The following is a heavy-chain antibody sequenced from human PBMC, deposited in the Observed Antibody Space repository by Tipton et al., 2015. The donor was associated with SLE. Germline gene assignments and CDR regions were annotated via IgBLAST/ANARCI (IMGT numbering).Heavy chain of an antibody. J-gene: IGHJ4*02. CDR2: ISSSSSYI. V-gene: IGHV3-21*01. CDR1: GFTFSSYS. Sequence: SLRLSCAASGFTFSSYSMNWVRQAPGKGLEWVSSISSSSSYIYYADSVKGRFTISRDNSKNTLYLQMNSLRAEDTAVYYCARELVPLSYSLGYWGQGTLVTVSS. D-gene: IGHD5-18*01. CDR3: ARELVPLSYSLGY.